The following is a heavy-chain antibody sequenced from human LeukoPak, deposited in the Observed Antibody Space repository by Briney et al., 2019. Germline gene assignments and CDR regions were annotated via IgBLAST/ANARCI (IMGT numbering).Heavy chain of an antibody. V-gene: IGHV4-31*03. CDR1: GGSISSGSYY. CDR2: IYYSGST. Sequence: PSQTLSPTCTVSGGSISSGSYYCSCIRQHPGKGLEWIGSIYYSGSTYYSPSLKSRLTMSVDTSKNQFSLKLSSVTAADTAVYYCASNRRDATYYFDYWGQGTLVTVSS. J-gene: IGHJ4*02. CDR3: ASNRRDATYYFDY. D-gene: IGHD1-14*01.